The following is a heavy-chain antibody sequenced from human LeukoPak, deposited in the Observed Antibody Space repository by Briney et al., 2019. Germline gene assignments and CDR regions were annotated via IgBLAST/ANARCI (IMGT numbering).Heavy chain of an antibody. D-gene: IGHD3-22*01. Sequence: PGGSLSLSRAPSGVTFSISATTWVPHAPGEGREGGSPITGSDDRTYYADSVKGRFTISRDYSRNTLHFQMNSLRVEDTAMYYCAKGPHVGSGYQPDYWGQGTLVTVSS. CDR2: ITGSDDRT. V-gene: IGHV3-23*01. CDR1: GVTFSISA. CDR3: AKGPHVGSGYQPDY. J-gene: IGHJ4*02.